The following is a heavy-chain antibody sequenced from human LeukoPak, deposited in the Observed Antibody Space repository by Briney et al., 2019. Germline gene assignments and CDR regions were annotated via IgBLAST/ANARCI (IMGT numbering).Heavy chain of an antibody. V-gene: IGHV3-21*01. CDR1: GFTFSSYS. Sequence: GGSLRLSCAASGFTFSSYSMNWVRQAPGKGLEWVSSISSSSSYIYYADSVKGRFTISRDNAKNSLYLQMNSLRVEDTAVYYCSSQPAVLDFDCWGQGTLVTVSS. CDR2: ISSSSSYI. CDR3: SSQPAVLDFDC. J-gene: IGHJ4*02. D-gene: IGHD2-2*01.